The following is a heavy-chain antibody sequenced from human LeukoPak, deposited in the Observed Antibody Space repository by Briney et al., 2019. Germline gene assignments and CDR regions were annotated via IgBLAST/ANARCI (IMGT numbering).Heavy chain of an antibody. V-gene: IGHV1-46*01. CDR2: INPSAGST. CDR1: GYTFTSYQ. J-gene: IGHJ4*02. Sequence: ASVKVSCKASGYTFTSYQMHWVRQAPEHGLEWMGIINPSAGSTSYAQKFQGRVTMTRDTSTSTGYMELSSLRFEDTAVYYCARENEGSGWYYFDYWGQGTLVSVSS. D-gene: IGHD6-19*01. CDR3: ARENEGSGWYYFDY.